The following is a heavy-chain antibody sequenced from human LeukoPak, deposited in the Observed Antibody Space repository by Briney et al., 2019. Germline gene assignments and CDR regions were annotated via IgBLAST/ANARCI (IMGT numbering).Heavy chain of an antibody. CDR2: IYYSGST. J-gene: IGHJ4*02. V-gene: IGHV4-59*12. Sequence: SETLSLTCIVSGGSISSYYWSWIRQPPGKGLEWIGYIYYSGSTNYNPSLKSRVTISVDTSKNQFSLKLSSVTAADTAVYYCARDRISRQQPLDYWGQGTRVTVSS. CDR1: GGSISSYY. D-gene: IGHD6-13*01. CDR3: ARDRISRQQPLDY.